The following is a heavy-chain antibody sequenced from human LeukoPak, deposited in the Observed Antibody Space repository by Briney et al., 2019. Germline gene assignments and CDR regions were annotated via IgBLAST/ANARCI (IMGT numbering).Heavy chain of an antibody. CDR3: ARSTYSSSWYEGYYFDY. CDR1: GYTFTGYY. Sequence: PKASVKVSCKASGYTFTGYYMHWVRQAPGQGLEWMGWINPNSGGTNYAQKFQGRVTMTRDTSISTAYMELSRLRSDDTAVYYCARSTYSSSWYEGYYFDYWGQGTLVTVSS. CDR2: INPNSGGT. V-gene: IGHV1-2*02. D-gene: IGHD6-13*01. J-gene: IGHJ4*02.